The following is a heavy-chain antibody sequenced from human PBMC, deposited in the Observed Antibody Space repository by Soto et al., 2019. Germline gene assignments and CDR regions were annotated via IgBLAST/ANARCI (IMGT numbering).Heavy chain of an antibody. CDR1: GFTFDDYG. V-gene: IGHV3-20*04. CDR3: ARDETSPYYFDY. Sequence: GGSLRLSCAASGFTFDDYGMSWVRQAPGKGLEWVSGINWNGGSTHYADSVKGRFTISRDKAKNSLYLQMSSLRAEDTALYYCARDETSPYYFDYWGQGTLVTVSS. J-gene: IGHJ4*02. CDR2: INWNGGST.